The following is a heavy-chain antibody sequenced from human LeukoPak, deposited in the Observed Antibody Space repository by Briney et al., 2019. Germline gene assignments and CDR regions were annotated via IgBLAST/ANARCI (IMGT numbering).Heavy chain of an antibody. V-gene: IGHV4-34*01. CDR1: GGSFSGYY. D-gene: IGHD2-21*02. CDR3: ARTAPSYYFDY. J-gene: IGHJ4*02. Sequence: SETLSLTCAVYGGSFSGYYWSWIRQPPGKVLEWIGEINHSGSTIYNPSLKSRVTISVDTSKNQFSLKLSSVTAADTAVYYCARTAPSYYFDYWGQGTLVTVSS. CDR2: INHSGST.